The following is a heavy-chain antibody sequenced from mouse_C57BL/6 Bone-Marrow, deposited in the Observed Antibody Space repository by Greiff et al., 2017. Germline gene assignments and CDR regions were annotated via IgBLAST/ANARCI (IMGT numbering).Heavy chain of an antibody. V-gene: IGHV1-69*01. CDR1: GYTFTSYW. CDR2: IDPSDSYT. Sequence: QVQLQQPGAELVMPGASVKLSCKASGYTFTSYWMHWVKQRPGQGLEWIGEIDPSDSYTNYNQKFKGKSTLTVDKSSSTAYMQLSSLTSEDSAVYYCARDYPYAMDYWGQRTSVTVSS. J-gene: IGHJ4*01. CDR3: ARDYPYAMDY. D-gene: IGHD2-4*01.